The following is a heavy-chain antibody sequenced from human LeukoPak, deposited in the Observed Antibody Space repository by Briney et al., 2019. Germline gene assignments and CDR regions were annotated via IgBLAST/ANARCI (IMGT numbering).Heavy chain of an antibody. CDR2: INHSGST. Sequence: SETLSLTCAVYGGSLSGYYWSWIRQPPGKGLEWIGEINHSGSTNYNPSLKSRVTISVDTSKNQFSLKLSSVTAADTAVYYCARGWRITMVRGVIFDPWGQGTLVTVSS. V-gene: IGHV4-34*01. CDR1: GGSLSGYY. CDR3: ARGWRITMVRGVIFDP. D-gene: IGHD3-10*01. J-gene: IGHJ5*02.